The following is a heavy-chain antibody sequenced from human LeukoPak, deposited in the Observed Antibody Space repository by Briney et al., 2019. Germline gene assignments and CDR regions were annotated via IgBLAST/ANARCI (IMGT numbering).Heavy chain of an antibody. CDR3: ARDEAWDYPDAFDI. CDR1: GFTFSSYS. CDR2: ISSSSTI. J-gene: IGHJ3*02. V-gene: IGHV3-48*04. D-gene: IGHD1-7*01. Sequence: PGGSLRLSCAASGFTFSSYSMNWVRQAPGKGLEWVSYISSSSTIYYADSVKGRFTISRDNAKNSLYLQMNSLRAEDTAVYYCARDEAWDYPDAFDIWGQGTMVTVSS.